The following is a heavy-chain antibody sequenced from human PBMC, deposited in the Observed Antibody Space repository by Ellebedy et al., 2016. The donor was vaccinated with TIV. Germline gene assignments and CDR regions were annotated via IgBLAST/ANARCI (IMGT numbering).Heavy chain of an antibody. CDR3: TRRYCSSTSCYDPPDP. V-gene: IGHV3-49*03. CDR1: GFTFGDYA. CDR2: IRSKAYGGTT. D-gene: IGHD2-2*01. Sequence: GESLKISXTASGFTFGDYAMSWFRQAPGKGLEWVGFIRSKAYGGTTEYAASVKGRFIISRDDSKSIAYLQMNSLKTEDTAVYYCTRRYCSSTSCYDPPDPWGQGTLVTVSS. J-gene: IGHJ5*02.